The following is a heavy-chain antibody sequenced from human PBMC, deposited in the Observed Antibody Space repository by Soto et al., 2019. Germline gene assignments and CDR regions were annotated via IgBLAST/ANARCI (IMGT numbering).Heavy chain of an antibody. Sequence: EVQLLESGGGLVQPGGSLRLSCAASGFTFSSYAMSWVRQAPGKGLEWVSAISGSGGSTYYADSVKGRFTISRDNSKNTLYLKMSSRKPEDTAVYYCARGDGLGELSSTLDYWGQGTLVTVSS. V-gene: IGHV3-23*01. CDR1: GFTFSSYA. CDR2: ISGSGGST. J-gene: IGHJ4*02. CDR3: ARGDGLGELSSTLDY. D-gene: IGHD3-16*02.